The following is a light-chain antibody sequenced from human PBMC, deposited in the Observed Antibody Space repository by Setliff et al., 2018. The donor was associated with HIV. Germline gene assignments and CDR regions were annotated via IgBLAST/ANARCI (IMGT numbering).Light chain of an antibody. CDR3: SSYAGSNTCV. CDR2: EVN. J-gene: IGLJ1*01. Sequence: SVLAQPPSASGSPGQSVTISCTGTNGDVGGYKYVSWYQHHPGKAPKLMIYEVNKRPSGVPDRFSGSRSGNTASLTVSGLQAEDEAVYYCSSYAGSNTCVFGTGTKVTVL. CDR1: NGDVGGYKY. V-gene: IGLV2-8*01.